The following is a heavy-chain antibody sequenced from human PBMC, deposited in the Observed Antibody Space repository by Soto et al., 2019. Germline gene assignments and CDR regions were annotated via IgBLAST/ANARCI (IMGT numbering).Heavy chain of an antibody. V-gene: IGHV4-59*01. CDR2: IYYGGST. Sequence: SETLSLTCTVSGGSISSYYWSWIRQPPGKGLEWIGYIYYGGSTNYNPSLKSRVTISVDTSKNQFSLKLSSVTAADTAVYYCARDYYHYGMDVWGQGTTVTVSS. CDR1: GGSISSYY. CDR3: ARDYYHYGMDV. J-gene: IGHJ6*02.